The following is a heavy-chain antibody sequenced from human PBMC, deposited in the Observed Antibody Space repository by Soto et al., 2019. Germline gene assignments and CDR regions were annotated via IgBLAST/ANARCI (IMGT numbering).Heavy chain of an antibody. CDR2: IIPIFVTP. J-gene: IGHJ4*02. V-gene: IGHV1-69*01. Sequence: QVQLVQSGAEVKKPGSSVKVSCKASGDSFNSYAINWVRQARGQGLEWMGGIIPIFVTPNYAQNFQGRVTITSEEATTTASMELSDVKSEDTGMYFCASVHPTSAAAGTVRMDDWGQGTLVSVS. D-gene: IGHD6-13*01. CDR3: ASVHPTSAAAGTVRMDD. CDR1: GDSFNSYA.